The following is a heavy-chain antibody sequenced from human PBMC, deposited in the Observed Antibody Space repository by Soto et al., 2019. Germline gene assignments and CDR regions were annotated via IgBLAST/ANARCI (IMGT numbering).Heavy chain of an antibody. CDR2: INHSGST. J-gene: IGHJ4*02. V-gene: IGHV4-34*01. CDR3: ARGRGIPRNLPVHY. CDR1: GGSFSGYY. Sequence: SETLSLTCAVYGGSFSGYYWSWIRQPPGKGLEWIGEINHSGSTNYNPSLKSRVTISVDTSKNQFSLKLSSVTAADTAVYYCARGRGIPRNLPVHYWGQGTLVTVSS. D-gene: IGHD3-16*01.